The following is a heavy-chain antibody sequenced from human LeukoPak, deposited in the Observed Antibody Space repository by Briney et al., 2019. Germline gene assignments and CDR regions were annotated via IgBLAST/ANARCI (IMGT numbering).Heavy chain of an antibody. J-gene: IGHJ6*02. D-gene: IGHD1-14*01. CDR1: GGSIITGDYS. CDR3: ARHTRNHGMEV. CDR2: IYNSGST. V-gene: IGHV4-31*03. Sequence: PSQTLSLICIVSGGSIITGDYSWTWIRQHPGKGLEWIGYIYNSGSTSYKPSLKSRVTISEDTSQNQFSLKLSSVTAADTAVYYCARHTRNHGMEVWGQGTTVTVSS.